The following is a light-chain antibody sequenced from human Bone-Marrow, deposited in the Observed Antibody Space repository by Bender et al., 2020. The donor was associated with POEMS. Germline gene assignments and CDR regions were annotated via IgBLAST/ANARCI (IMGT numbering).Light chain of an antibody. CDR3: AAWEDSLNGWV. V-gene: IGLV3-1*01. CDR1: DLGEKY. J-gene: IGLJ3*02. CDR2: EDT. Sequence: YELTQPPSVSVSPGQTVTISCSGNDLGEKYASWYQQRPGQSPVLVIYEDTKRPSGIPERFSGSNSGNTATLTISGLQSEDEADYYCAAWEDSLNGWVFGGGTKLTVL.